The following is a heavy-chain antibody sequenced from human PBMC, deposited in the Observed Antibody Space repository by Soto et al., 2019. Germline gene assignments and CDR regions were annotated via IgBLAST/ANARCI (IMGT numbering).Heavy chain of an antibody. CDR2: IYYSGST. D-gene: IGHD3-10*01. V-gene: IGHV4-39*02. J-gene: IGHJ4*02. Sequence: SETLSLTCTVSGGSISSSSYYWGWIRQPPGKGLEWIGSIYYSGSTYYNPSLKSRVTISVDTSKNQFSLKLTSVTAADTAVYYCARDKITSLFDYWGQGTLVTVSS. CDR1: GGSISSSSYY. CDR3: ARDKITSLFDY.